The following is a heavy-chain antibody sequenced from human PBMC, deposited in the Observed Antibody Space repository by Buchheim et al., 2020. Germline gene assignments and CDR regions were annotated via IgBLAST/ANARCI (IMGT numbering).Heavy chain of an antibody. D-gene: IGHD3-3*01. V-gene: IGHV4-39*01. CDR2: IYYSGST. CDR1: GGSISSSSYY. Sequence: QLQLQESGPGLVKPSETLSLTCTVSGGSISSSSYYWGWIRQPPGKGLEWIGSIYYSGSTYYNPSLKSRVTISVDTSKNQFSLKLSSVTAADTAVYYCARSADFWSGYYFRGNNWCDPWGQGTL. J-gene: IGHJ5*02. CDR3: ARSADFWSGYYFRGNNWCDP.